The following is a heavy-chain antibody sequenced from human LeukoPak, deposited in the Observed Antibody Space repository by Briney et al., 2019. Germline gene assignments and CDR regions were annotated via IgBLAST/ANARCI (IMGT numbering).Heavy chain of an antibody. CDR2: ISGSGRST. J-gene: IGHJ4*02. CDR1: GFTFSSYA. D-gene: IGHD6-19*01. V-gene: IGHV3-23*01. Sequence: GGSLRLSCAASGFTFSSYAMSWVRQAPGKVLELVSAISGSGRSTYYADPVKSRFTISRDNSKNTLYPQMNSMRADDTAVYYCAKVRAVAGTIDYWGQGTLVTVSS. CDR3: AKVRAVAGTIDY.